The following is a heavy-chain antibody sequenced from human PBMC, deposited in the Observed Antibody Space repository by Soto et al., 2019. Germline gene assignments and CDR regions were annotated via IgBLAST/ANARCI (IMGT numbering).Heavy chain of an antibody. CDR2: INSDGSTI. CDR1: GYTFSPFW. V-gene: IGHV3-74*01. CDR3: VRDLGYPDSFDV. J-gene: IGHJ3*01. D-gene: IGHD6-13*01. Sequence: EVQLVESGGGLVQPGESLRLSCAASGYTFSPFWMHWVRQAPGKGLVWVSHINSDGSTIVYADSVKGRFTISRDNAKNTLYLQMNSLKAEDTAVYDCVRDLGYPDSFDVWGRGTMVTVSS.